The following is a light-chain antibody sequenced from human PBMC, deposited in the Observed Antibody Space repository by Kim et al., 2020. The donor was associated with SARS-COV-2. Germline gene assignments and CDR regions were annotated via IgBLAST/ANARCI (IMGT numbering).Light chain of an antibody. V-gene: IGKV1-39*01. CDR3: QQSHTTLT. CDR2: SAS. J-gene: IGKJ5*01. CDR1: QNIYKY. Sequence: DIQMTQSPSSLSASVGDRVTITCRASQNIYKYLNWYQQKPGKAPQLLIYSASTLESGVPSRFSGSGSGTDFTLTISSLQLEDFATYFCQQSHTTLTFGQGTRLEIK.